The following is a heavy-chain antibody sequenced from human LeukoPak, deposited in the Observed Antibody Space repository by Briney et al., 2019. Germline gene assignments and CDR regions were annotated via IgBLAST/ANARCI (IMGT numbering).Heavy chain of an antibody. CDR3: ARDGGYTVTTYASVYFQH. V-gene: IGHV4-59*01. CDR2: IYYSGST. J-gene: IGHJ1*01. Sequence: PSETLSLTCTVSGGSISSYYWSWIRQPPGKGLEWIGYIYYSGSTNYNPSLKSRVTISVDTSKNQFSLKLSSVTAADTAVYYCARDGGYTVTTYASVYFQHWGQGTLVTVSS. CDR1: GGSISSYY. D-gene: IGHD4-17*01.